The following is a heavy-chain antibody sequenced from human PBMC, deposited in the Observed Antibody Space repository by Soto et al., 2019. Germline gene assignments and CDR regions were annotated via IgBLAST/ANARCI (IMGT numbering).Heavy chain of an antibody. CDR3: ARVPMIVGMDV. D-gene: IGHD3-22*01. Sequence: ASVEVSCKSSGYTFTSYDINWVRQATGQGLEWMGWMNPNSGNTGYAQKFQGRVTMTRNTSISTAYMELSSLRSEDTAGYYCARVPMIVGMDVWGQGTTVTVSS. V-gene: IGHV1-8*01. CDR2: MNPNSGNT. CDR1: GYTFTSYD. J-gene: IGHJ6*02.